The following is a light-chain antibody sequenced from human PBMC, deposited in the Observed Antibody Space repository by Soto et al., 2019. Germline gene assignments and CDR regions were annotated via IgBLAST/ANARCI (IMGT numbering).Light chain of an antibody. CDR3: QQRRYWPLT. CDR2: DTF. CDR1: QSVSVY. Sequence: ETVLTQSPATLSLSPGERATLSCRASQSVSVYLACYQQKPGQAPRLLIYDTFNRAAGVPARFSGSADGTDFALTISSLEPEAFAVYYCQQRRYWPLTFGGGTNVEIK. V-gene: IGKV3-11*01. J-gene: IGKJ4*01.